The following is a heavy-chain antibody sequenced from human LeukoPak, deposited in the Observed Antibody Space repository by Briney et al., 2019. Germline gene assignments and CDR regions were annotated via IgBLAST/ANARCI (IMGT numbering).Heavy chain of an antibody. J-gene: IGHJ4*02. D-gene: IGHD6-6*01. Sequence: ASVKISCKASGYTFSNYDMNWVRQAPGQGLEWMGMITPSGGISYAQKFQGRVTMTRDMSTNTVCMELSSLRSEDTAVYYCARVDSTSPHELDYWGQGTLVTVSS. CDR2: ITPSGGI. CDR1: GYTFSNYD. V-gene: IGHV1-46*01. CDR3: ARVDSTSPHELDY.